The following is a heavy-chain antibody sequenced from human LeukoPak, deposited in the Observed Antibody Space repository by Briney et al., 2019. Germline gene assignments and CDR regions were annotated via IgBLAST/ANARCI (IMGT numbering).Heavy chain of an antibody. CDR1: DDSIRSYY. CDR3: ARWGGTLNAFDV. CDR2: THYSGST. D-gene: IGHD3-10*01. Sequence: SETLSLTCSVSDDSIRSYYWNWIRQPPGKPLEWIGYTHYSGSTTYNPSLNSRVITFVDTSRNQFSLKLISVTAADTAVYFCARWGGTLNAFDVWGPGTLVTVSS. J-gene: IGHJ3*01. V-gene: IGHV4-59*08.